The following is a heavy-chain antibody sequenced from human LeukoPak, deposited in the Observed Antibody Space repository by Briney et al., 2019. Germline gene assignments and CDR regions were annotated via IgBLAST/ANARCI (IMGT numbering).Heavy chain of an antibody. V-gene: IGHV1-8*01. J-gene: IGHJ4*02. CDR1: GYTFTTYD. CDR3: ARGRAAAGTNY. CDR2: MNPNSGNT. D-gene: IGHD6-13*01. Sequence: ASVKVSCKTSGYTFTTYDMTWVRQATGQGLEWMGWMNPNSGNTGYAQKFQGRVTMTRNTSISTAYMELSSLRSEDTAVYYCARGRAAAGTNYWGQGTLVTVSS.